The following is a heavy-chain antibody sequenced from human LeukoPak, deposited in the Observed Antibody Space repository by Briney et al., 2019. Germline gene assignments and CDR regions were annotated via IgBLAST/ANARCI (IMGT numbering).Heavy chain of an antibody. D-gene: IGHD5-18*01. V-gene: IGHV1-69*05. CDR2: IIPIFGTA. J-gene: IGHJ4*02. Sequence: EASVKVSCKASGGTFSSYAISWVRQAPGQGLEWTGGIIPIFGTANYAQKFQGRVTITTDESTSTAYMELSSLRSEDTAVYYCARAAGLWSYYFDYWGQGTLVTVSS. CDR1: GGTFSSYA. CDR3: ARAAGLWSYYFDY.